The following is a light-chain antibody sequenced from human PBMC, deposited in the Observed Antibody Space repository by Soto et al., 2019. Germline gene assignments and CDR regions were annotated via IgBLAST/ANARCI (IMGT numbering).Light chain of an antibody. CDR1: QSVSSNS. Sequence: EIVLTQSPGTLSLSPGESATLSCRASQSVSSNSLAWYRRNPGQPPSLLIYGTSTRATDIPRRFSGSGSGTDFPLTITRLEPEDFAVYFCQQYGDSPPTFGQGTKVEVE. J-gene: IGKJ1*01. V-gene: IGKV3-20*01. CDR2: GTS. CDR3: QQYGDSPPT.